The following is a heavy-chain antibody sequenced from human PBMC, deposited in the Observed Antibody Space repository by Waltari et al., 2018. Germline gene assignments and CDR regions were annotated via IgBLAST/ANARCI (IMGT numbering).Heavy chain of an antibody. CDR3: ARGRYSSGWSNDY. CDR2: ISTSSSTI. D-gene: IGHD6-19*01. CDR1: GFTFSSHG. Sequence: EVQLVESGGGLVQPGGSLRLSCAASGFTFSSHGMNWVRQAPGKGLEWVSYISTSSSTIHYADAVRGRFTISRDNAKNSLYLQMNSLGAEDTAVYYCARGRYSSGWSNDYWGQGTLVTVSS. J-gene: IGHJ4*02. V-gene: IGHV3-48*01.